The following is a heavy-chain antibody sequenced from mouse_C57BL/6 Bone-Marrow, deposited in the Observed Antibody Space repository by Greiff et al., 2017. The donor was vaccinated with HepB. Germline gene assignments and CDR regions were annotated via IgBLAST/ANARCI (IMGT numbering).Heavy chain of an antibody. V-gene: IGHV1-81*01. CDR3: ASRSYFDY. Sequence: QQRTGQGLEWIGEIYPRSGNTYYNEKFKGKATLTADKSSSTAYMELRSLTSEDSAVYFCASRSYFDYWGQGTTLTVSS. J-gene: IGHJ2*01. CDR2: IYPRSGNT.